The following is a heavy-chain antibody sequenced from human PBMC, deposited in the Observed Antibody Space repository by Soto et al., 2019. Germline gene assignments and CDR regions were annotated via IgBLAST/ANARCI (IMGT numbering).Heavy chain of an antibody. D-gene: IGHD1-26*01. J-gene: IGHJ6*02. CDR3: ARNGIVGAHYYYYYGMDV. CDR1: GFTVSNTY. CDR2: IYTAGGT. V-gene: IGHV3-53*01. Sequence: GSLRLSCAASGFTVSNTYMTWVRQPPGKGLECVSVIYTAGGTNYADSVKGRFIISRDNSKNTLYLQMNSLRAEDTAVYYCARNGIVGAHYYYYYGMDVWGQGTTVTVSS.